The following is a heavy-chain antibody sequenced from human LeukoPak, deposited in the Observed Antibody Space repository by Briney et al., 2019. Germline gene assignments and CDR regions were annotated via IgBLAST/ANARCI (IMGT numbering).Heavy chain of an antibody. V-gene: IGHV4-59*01. Sequence: SETLSLTCTVSGGSISSYYWSWIRQPPGKGLEWIGYIYYSGSTNYNPSLKSRVTISVDTSKNQFSLKLSSVTAADTAVYYCASWGSSSGYWGQGTLVTVPS. J-gene: IGHJ4*02. CDR3: ASWGSSSGY. D-gene: IGHD6-6*01. CDR2: IYYSGST. CDR1: GGSISSYY.